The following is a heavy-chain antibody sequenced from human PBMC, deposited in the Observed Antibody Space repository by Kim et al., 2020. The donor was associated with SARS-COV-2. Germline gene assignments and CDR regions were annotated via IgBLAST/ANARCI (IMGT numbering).Heavy chain of an antibody. CDR2: GNP. J-gene: IGHJ4*02. D-gene: IGHD1-26*01. CDR3: ARDRWDFYY. V-gene: IGHV7-4-1*02. Sequence: GNPTYAQGFTGRFVFSLDTSVSTAYLQISSLKAEDTAVYYCARDRWDFYYWGQGTLVTVSS.